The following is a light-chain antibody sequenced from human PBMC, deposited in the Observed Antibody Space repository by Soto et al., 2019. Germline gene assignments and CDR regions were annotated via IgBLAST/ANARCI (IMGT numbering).Light chain of an antibody. Sequence: QSALTQPASVSGSPGQSITISCTGTSSDVGGYNYVSWYQQHPGKAPKLMIYDVSNRPSGVSNRFSVSTSGNTASLTISGLQAEDEANYSFSSYTSSSFYVFGTGTKLTVL. CDR2: DVS. CDR1: SSDVGGYNY. CDR3: SSYTSSSFYV. V-gene: IGLV2-14*01. J-gene: IGLJ1*01.